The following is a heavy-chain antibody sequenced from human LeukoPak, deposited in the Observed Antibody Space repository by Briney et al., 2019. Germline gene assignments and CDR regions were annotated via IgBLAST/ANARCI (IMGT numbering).Heavy chain of an antibody. D-gene: IGHD6-6*01. Sequence: PGGSLRLSCAASGFTFSSYAMSWVRQAPGEGLEWVSAISGSGGSTHYADSVKGRFTISRDNSKNTLYLQMNSLRAEDTAVYYCAKVPPGIAARLYYFDYWGQGTLVTVSS. CDR1: GFTFSSYA. J-gene: IGHJ4*02. V-gene: IGHV3-23*01. CDR3: AKVPPGIAARLYYFDY. CDR2: ISGSGGST.